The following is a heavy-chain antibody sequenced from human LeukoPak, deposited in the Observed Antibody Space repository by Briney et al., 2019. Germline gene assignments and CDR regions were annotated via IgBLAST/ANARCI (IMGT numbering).Heavy chain of an antibody. CDR3: ARSLSQYCSSTSCYFTWFDP. CDR1: GGTFSSYA. J-gene: IGHJ5*02. D-gene: IGHD2-2*01. CDR2: IIPIFGTA. V-gene: IGHV1-69*01. Sequence: SVKVSCKASGGTFSSYAISWVRQAPGQGLEWMGGIIPIFGTANYAQKFQGRVTITADESTSTAYMELSGLRSEDTAVHYCARSLSQYCSSTSCYFTWFDPWGQGTLVTVSS.